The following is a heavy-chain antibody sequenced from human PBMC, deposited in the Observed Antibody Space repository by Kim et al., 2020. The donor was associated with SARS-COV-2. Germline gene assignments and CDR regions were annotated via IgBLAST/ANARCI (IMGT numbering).Heavy chain of an antibody. V-gene: IGHV3-30*01. Sequence: ADSVRGRFTIPRDHSKNTLYLQVNSLRAEDTAVYYCARDAMESADLGLDYWGQGTLVTVSS. J-gene: IGHJ4*02. CDR3: ARDAMESADLGLDY. D-gene: IGHD1-1*01.